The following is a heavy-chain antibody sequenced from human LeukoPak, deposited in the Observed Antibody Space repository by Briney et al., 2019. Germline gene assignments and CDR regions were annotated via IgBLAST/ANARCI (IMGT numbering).Heavy chain of an antibody. CDR3: AKVDGSGSYYFDY. Sequence: PGGSLRLSCAASGFSFSRYSMNWVRQAPGKGLERVSFISSSSSIIYYADSVKGRFTISRDNARNSLYLQMNSLRAEDTAVYYCAKVDGSGSYYFDYWGQGTLVTVSS. CDR1: GFSFSRYS. J-gene: IGHJ4*02. V-gene: IGHV3-21*01. D-gene: IGHD3-10*01. CDR2: ISSSSSII.